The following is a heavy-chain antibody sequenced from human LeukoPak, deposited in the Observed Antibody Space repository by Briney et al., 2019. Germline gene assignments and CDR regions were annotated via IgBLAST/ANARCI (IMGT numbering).Heavy chain of an antibody. Sequence: PSETLPLTCTVSGASVNSGNYYWTWIRQPAGKRLEWIGRIYTSGSTNYNPSLKSRVTISVDTSKNQFSLKLSSVTAADTAVYYCARGGTVRGVNYWGQGTLVTVSS. J-gene: IGHJ4*02. D-gene: IGHD3-10*01. V-gene: IGHV4-61*02. CDR3: ARGGTVRGVNY. CDR1: GASVNSGNYY. CDR2: IYTSGST.